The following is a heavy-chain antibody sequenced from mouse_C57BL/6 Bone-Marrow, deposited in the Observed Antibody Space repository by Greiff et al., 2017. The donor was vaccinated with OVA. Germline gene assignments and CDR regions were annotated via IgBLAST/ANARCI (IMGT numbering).Heavy chain of an antibody. CDR3: ARDTTVVALDY. Sequence: EVMLVESGGGLVKPGGSLKLSCAASGFTFSSYAMSWVRQTPEKRLEWVATISDGGSYTYYPDNVKGRFTISRDTAKNNLYLQMSHLKSEDTAMYYCARDTTVVALDYWGQGTTLTVSS. CDR2: ISDGGSYT. J-gene: IGHJ2*01. D-gene: IGHD1-1*01. CDR1: GFTFSSYA. V-gene: IGHV5-4*01.